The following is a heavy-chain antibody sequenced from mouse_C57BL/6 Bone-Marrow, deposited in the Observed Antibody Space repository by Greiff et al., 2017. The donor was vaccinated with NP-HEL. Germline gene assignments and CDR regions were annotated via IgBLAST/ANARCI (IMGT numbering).Heavy chain of an antibody. Sequence: VQLQQPGAELVRPGSSVKLSCKASGYTFTSYWMHWVKQRPGQGLEWIGYINPSSGYTKYNQKFKDKATLTADKSSSTAYMQLSSLTYEDSADYYCARKGIINTYAMDYWGQGTSVTVSS. V-gene: IGHV1-7*01. CDR3: ARKGIINTYAMDY. D-gene: IGHD1-1*01. CDR1: GYTFTSYW. CDR2: INPSSGYT. J-gene: IGHJ4*01.